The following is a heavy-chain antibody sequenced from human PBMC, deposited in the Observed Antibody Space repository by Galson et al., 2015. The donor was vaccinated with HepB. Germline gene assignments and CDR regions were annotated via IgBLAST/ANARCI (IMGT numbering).Heavy chain of an antibody. V-gene: IGHV5-10-1*01. CDR1: GYSFTSYW. CDR3: ARHWGTEEQQLVLKGAFDI. D-gene: IGHD6-13*01. Sequence: QSGAEVTKPGESLRISCKGSGYSFTSYWISWVRQMPGKGLEWMGRIDPSDSYTNYSPSFQGHVTISADKSISTAYLQWSSLKASDTAMYYCARHWGTEEQQLVLKGAFDIWGQGTMVTVSS. J-gene: IGHJ3*02. CDR2: IDPSDSYT.